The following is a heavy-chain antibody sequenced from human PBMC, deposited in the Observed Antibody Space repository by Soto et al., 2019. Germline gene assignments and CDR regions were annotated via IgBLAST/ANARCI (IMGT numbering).Heavy chain of an antibody. CDR3: ARGPDYGDYVVAY. D-gene: IGHD4-17*01. J-gene: IGHJ4*02. Sequence: QVQLVQSGAEVKKPGASVKVSCKASGYTFTGYYMHWVRQAPGQGLEWMGWINPNSGGTNYAQKFQGWVTMTSDXXISTAYMELSRLSSDDTAVYYCARGPDYGDYVVAYWGQGTLVTVSS. V-gene: IGHV1-2*04. CDR2: INPNSGGT. CDR1: GYTFTGYY.